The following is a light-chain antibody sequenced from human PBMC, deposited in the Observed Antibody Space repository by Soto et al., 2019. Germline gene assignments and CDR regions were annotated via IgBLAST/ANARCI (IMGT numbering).Light chain of an antibody. Sequence: DSLLTQSPDSLYVSLGEMATINFNSSHSVFYSYNSQTYLAWYQQKPGQPTKLPIYWASTRESGVPDRFSGSGSGTYFTRTISSLQADDVAVYYGPHYYSTPWTVGQVTNVESK. V-gene: IGKV4-1*01. CDR1: HSVFYSYNSQTY. CDR3: PHYYSTPWT. J-gene: IGKJ1*01. CDR2: WAS.